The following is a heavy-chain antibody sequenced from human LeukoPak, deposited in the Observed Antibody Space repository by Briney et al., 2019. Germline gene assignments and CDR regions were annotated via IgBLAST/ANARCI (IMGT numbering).Heavy chain of an antibody. J-gene: IGHJ4*02. Sequence: NPSETQSLTCTVSGGSISSSSYYWGWIRQPPGMGLEWIGSIYYSGSTYYNPSLKSRVTISVDTSKNQFSLKLSSVTAADTAVYYCAGTLDYGEVDYWGQGTLVTVSS. CDR2: IYYSGST. V-gene: IGHV4-39*01. CDR3: AGTLDYGEVDY. CDR1: GGSISSSSYY. D-gene: IGHD4-17*01.